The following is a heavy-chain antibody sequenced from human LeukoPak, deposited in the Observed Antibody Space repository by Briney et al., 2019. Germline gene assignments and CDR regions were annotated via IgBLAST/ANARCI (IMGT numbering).Heavy chain of an antibody. V-gene: IGHV1-18*01. J-gene: IGHJ4*02. CDR2: ISVYNGNT. CDR1: GYTFTSYG. CDR3: ARGVHTGEIDY. D-gene: IGHD1-1*01. Sequence: ASVKVSCKASGYTFTSYGISWVRQAPGQGLEWMGWISVYNGNTNYAQKLQGRVTMTTDTSTNTAYMELRSLGSDDTAVYYCARGVHTGEIDYWGQGTLVTVSS.